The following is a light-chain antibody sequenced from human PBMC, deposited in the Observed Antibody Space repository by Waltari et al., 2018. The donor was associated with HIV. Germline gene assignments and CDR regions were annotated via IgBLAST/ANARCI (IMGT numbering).Light chain of an antibody. CDR1: KLGNRY. V-gene: IGLV3-1*01. CDR2: KDG. J-gene: IGLJ2*01. CDR3: QAWDNDIVL. Sequence: SDLTQPPSVSVSPGQTAIITCSRDKLGNRYVSWYQQRPGQSPVLVLYKDGQRPSGIPERFSGSNSGNTAALTISGTQAMDEADYYCQAWDNDIVLFGGGTRLTVL.